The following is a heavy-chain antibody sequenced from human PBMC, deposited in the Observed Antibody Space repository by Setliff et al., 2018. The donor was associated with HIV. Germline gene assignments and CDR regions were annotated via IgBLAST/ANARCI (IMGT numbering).Heavy chain of an antibody. J-gene: IGHJ4*02. D-gene: IGHD1-26*01. CDR3: ARGGFKWSGSYADY. V-gene: IGHV4-34*01. CDR2: IKHSGST. Sequence: PSETLSLTCAVHGGPFSDYYWTWIRQPPGKGLEWIGEIKHSGSTNYNPSLKSRVTISVDTAKNQFSLNLTSVTAADTAVYYCARGGFKWSGSYADYWGQGALVTVSS. CDR1: GGPFSDYY.